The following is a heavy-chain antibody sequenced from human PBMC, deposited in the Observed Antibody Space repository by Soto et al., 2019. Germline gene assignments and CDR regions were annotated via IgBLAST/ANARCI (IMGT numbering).Heavy chain of an antibody. CDR1: GLNVMSYW. J-gene: IGHJ4*02. CDR3: ARDIGFDYVN. V-gene: IGHV3-7*01. D-gene: IGHD3-16*01. Sequence: QAGGSLRLSCGVSGLNVMSYWMSWVRQAPGKGLEWVASIKEDGSEIYYLQSVRGRFTISRDSAGNALHLAMNYLSAEDTGVYFCARDIGFDYVNWGQGTLVTVSS. CDR2: IKEDGSEI.